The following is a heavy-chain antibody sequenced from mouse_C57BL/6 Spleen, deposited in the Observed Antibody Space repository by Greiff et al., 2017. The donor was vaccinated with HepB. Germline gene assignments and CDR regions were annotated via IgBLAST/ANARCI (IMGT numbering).Heavy chain of an antibody. V-gene: IGHV1-54*01. D-gene: IGHD1-1*01. CDR2: INPGSGGT. J-gene: IGHJ1*03. CDR1: GYAFTNYL. Sequence: VKLQESGAELVRPGTSVKVSCKASGYAFTNYLIEWVKQRPGQGLEWIGVINPGSGGTNYNEKFKGKATLTADKSSSTAYMQLSSLTSEDSAVYFCARSHYGSSYFDVWGTGTTVTVSS. CDR3: ARSHYGSSYFDV.